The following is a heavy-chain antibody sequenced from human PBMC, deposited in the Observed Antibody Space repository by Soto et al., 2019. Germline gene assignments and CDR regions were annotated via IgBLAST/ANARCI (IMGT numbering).Heavy chain of an antibody. V-gene: IGHV3-23*01. CDR2: ISGSGGST. CDR3: AKKSTVAGPYYFDY. J-gene: IGHJ4*02. CDR1: GFTFSSYG. D-gene: IGHD6-19*01. Sequence: DVQLLESGGGLVQPGGSLRLSCAASGFTFSSYGMSWVRQAPGKGLEWVSAISGSGGSTYSTDSVKGRFTISRDNSKNTLYLQMNSLRVEDTAVYYCAKKSTVAGPYYFDYWGRGTLVIVSS.